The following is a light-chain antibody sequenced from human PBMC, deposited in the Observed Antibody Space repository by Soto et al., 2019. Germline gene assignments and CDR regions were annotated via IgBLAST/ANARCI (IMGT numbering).Light chain of an antibody. Sequence: SVLTQPRSVSGSPGQSVTISCTGTTNDVGGYKYVSWYQQHPGKAPKLMIYDVSKGPSGVPDRFSGSKSGNTASLTISGLQAEDEADYYCCSYSGSYTWVFGGGTKLTVL. V-gene: IGLV2-11*01. J-gene: IGLJ3*02. CDR1: TNDVGGYKY. CDR3: CSYSGSYTWV. CDR2: DVS.